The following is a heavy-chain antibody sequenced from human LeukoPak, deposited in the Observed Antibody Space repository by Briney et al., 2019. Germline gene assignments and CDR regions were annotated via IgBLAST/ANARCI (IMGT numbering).Heavy chain of an antibody. J-gene: IGHJ4*02. V-gene: IGHV1-46*01. CDR1: GYTFTSNY. Sequence: ASVKVSCKAFGYTFTSNYMHWVRQAPGQGPEWMGVISPSGGSTTYAQKFQGRVTLTRDMSTSTDYLELSSLRSEDTAVYYCATGNSHPEYWGRGTLVTVSS. CDR3: ATGNSHPEY. CDR2: ISPSGGST. D-gene: IGHD5-18*01.